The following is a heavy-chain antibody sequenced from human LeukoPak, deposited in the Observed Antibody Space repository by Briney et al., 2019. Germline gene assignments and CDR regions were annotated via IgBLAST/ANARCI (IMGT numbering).Heavy chain of an antibody. Sequence: SETLSLTCTVSGGSISSGGYYWGWLRQHPGKGLEWIGYIYYSGSTYYNPSLKSRVTISVDTSKNQFSLKLSSVTAADTAVYYCARDLTGTTDRYYYYMDVWGKGTTVTVSS. D-gene: IGHD1-7*01. CDR1: GGSISSGGYY. J-gene: IGHJ6*03. CDR2: IYYSGST. CDR3: ARDLTGTTDRYYYYMDV. V-gene: IGHV4-31*03.